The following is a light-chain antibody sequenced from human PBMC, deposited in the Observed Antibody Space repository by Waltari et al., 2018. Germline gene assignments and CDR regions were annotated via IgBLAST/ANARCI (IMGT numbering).Light chain of an antibody. Sequence: IHMTQSPSPVSASVGDRASMSCRASQDISTSLAWYQQKSGKAPSLLIYHSSTLQSGVPSRFSGAGTGTDFTLTINNLHPEDFATYFCQQGDTSPPTFGPGTKVELK. J-gene: IGKJ1*01. V-gene: IGKV1-12*01. CDR3: QQGDTSPPT. CDR1: QDISTS. CDR2: HSS.